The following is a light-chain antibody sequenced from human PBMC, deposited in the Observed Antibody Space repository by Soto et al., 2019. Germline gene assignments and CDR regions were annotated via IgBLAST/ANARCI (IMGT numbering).Light chain of an antibody. CDR2: GAS. CDR3: QQYNNWPPIT. CDR1: QSVSSN. J-gene: IGKJ5*01. Sequence: EIVMTQSPATLSVSPRERATLSCRASQSVSSNLAWYQQKPGQASRLLIYGASTRATGIPARFSGSGSGTEFTLTISSLQSEDFAVYYCQQYNNWPPITLGQGTRLEIK. V-gene: IGKV3-15*01.